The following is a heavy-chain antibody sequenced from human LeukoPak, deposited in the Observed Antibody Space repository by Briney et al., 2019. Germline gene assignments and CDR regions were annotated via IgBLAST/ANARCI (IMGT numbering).Heavy chain of an antibody. CDR1: GGSISSGGYS. V-gene: IGHV4-30-2*01. CDR3: ARGRNYDFWFDP. CDR2: IYHSGST. D-gene: IGHD3-3*01. J-gene: IGHJ5*02. Sequence: PSETLSLTCAVSGGSISSGGYSWSWIRQPPGKGLEWIGYIYHSGSTNYNPSLKSRVTISVGTSKNQFSLKLSSVTAADTAVYYCARGRNYDFWFDPWGQGTLVTVSS.